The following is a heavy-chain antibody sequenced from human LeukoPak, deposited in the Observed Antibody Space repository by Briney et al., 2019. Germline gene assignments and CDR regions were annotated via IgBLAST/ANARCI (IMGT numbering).Heavy chain of an antibody. D-gene: IGHD3-22*01. CDR1: GFTFSNAW. V-gene: IGHV3-15*01. J-gene: IGHJ4*02. CDR3: TTDNGDYFDSSGYFYYFDY. Sequence: GGSLRLSCAASGFTFSNAWMSWVRPAPGKGLEWVGRIKSKIDGGTTDYAAPVKGRFTISRDDSKNTLYLQMNSLKTEDTAVYYCTTDNGDYFDSSGYFYYFDYWGQGMLVTVSS. CDR2: IKSKIDGGTT.